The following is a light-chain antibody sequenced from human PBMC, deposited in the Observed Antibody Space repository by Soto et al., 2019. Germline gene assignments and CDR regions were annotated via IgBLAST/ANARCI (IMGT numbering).Light chain of an antibody. J-gene: IGLJ3*02. CDR1: RSNIGSNS. V-gene: IGLV1-44*01. Sequence: QAVLTQPPSASGTPGQRVTISCSGSRSNIGSNSVNWYQQLPGPAPKLLIYSNNQRPSGVPDRFSGSKSGTSASLAISGLQSEDEADYYCAAWDDSLNGPVFGGGTKVTVL. CDR3: AAWDDSLNGPV. CDR2: SNN.